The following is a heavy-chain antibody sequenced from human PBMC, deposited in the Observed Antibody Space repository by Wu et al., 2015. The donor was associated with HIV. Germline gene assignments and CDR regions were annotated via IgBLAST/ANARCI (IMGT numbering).Heavy chain of an antibody. D-gene: IGHD3-16*01. CDR2: MNTYSGQP. CDR3: ARDPSDFMQRRTCKFAHFDH. V-gene: IGHV1-18*01. CDR1: GYIFSTYG. J-gene: IGHJ5*02. Sequence: QVQLVQSAPEVKKPGASVKVSCKTSGYIFSTYGVNWVRQAPGQGLEWMGWMNTYSGQPMYAQKDRDRVTMTIDRSTTTVYMELRNLRSDDTAVYYCARDPSDFMQRRTCKFAHFDHWGQETPVTVSS.